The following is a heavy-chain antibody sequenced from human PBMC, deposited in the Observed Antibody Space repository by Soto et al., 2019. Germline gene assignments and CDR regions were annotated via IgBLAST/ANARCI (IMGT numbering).Heavy chain of an antibody. J-gene: IGHJ4*02. CDR3: ATGILGYCSGGICDSGS. CDR2: ISGDNGNT. Sequence: QVQLVQSGAEVKKPGASVRVSCQTSAYTFTNYAVSWVRQAPGQGLEWMGWISGDNGNTIYAQKFHGRVTMTTDTSAREAYMEVRSLRSDDTAVHYCATGILGYCSGGICDSGSWGKGNLVTVSS. D-gene: IGHD2-15*01. CDR1: AYTFTNYA. V-gene: IGHV1-18*01.